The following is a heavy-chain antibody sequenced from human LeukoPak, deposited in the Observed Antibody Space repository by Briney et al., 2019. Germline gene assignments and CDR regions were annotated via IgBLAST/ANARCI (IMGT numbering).Heavy chain of an antibody. J-gene: IGHJ3*02. V-gene: IGHV3-53*01. CDR1: GFIVSNNF. Sequence: PGGSLRLSCAASGFIVSNNFMSWVRQAPGKGLEWVSVIYRDGSTYYADSVKGRFTISRDNSNNTLYLQMNSLRAEDTAVYYCARVAANCGGDCYANDAFDIWGQGTVVTVSS. CDR3: ARVAANCGGDCYANDAFDI. CDR2: IYRDGST. D-gene: IGHD2-21*02.